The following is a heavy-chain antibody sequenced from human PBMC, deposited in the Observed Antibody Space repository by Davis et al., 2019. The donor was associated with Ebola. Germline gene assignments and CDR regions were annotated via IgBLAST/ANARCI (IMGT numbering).Heavy chain of an antibody. CDR2: IKQDGSEK. V-gene: IGHV3-7*01. CDR1: GFTFSSYW. J-gene: IGHJ4*02. Sequence: GESLKISCAASGFTFSSYWMSWVRQAPGKGLEWVANIKQDGSEKYYVDSVKSRFTISRDNAKNSLYLQMNSLRAEDTAVYYCARDRWNGDYLFDYWGQGTLVTVSS. CDR3: ARDRWNGDYLFDY. D-gene: IGHD4-17*01.